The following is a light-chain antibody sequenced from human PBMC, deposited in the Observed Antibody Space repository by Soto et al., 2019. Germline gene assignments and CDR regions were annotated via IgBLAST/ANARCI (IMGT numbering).Light chain of an antibody. CDR1: QSVFYSSNNRNY. V-gene: IGKV4-1*01. Sequence: DIVMTQSPDSLAVSLGERATISCKSSQSVFYSSNNRNYLAWYQQKPGQPPKLLLYWASTRESGVPDRFSGSGSGTDFTLTISSLQAEDVAVYYCQQYYGDPPGITFGQGTRLEIK. CDR2: WAS. J-gene: IGKJ5*01. CDR3: QQYYGDPPGIT.